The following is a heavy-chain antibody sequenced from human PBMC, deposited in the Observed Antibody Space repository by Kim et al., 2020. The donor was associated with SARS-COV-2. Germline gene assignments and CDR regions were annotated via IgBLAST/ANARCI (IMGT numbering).Heavy chain of an antibody. J-gene: IGHJ4*02. Sequence: GGSLRLSYTTSGFTFAEHAMHWVRQAPGKGLEWVSGITWNGGDIGYADSVKGRFTISRDNAKNSLYLQMNSLRPEDTALYYCAKDIGVAGTAPDYWGQGTLVTVSS. CDR3: AKDIGVAGTAPDY. V-gene: IGHV3-9*01. CDR1: GFTFAEHA. D-gene: IGHD6-19*01. CDR2: ITWNGGDI.